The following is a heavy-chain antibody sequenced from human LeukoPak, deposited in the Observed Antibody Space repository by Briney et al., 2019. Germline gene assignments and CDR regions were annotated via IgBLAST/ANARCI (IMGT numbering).Heavy chain of an antibody. CDR3: ARDDAPDYGDFELFGY. Sequence: PGGSLRLSCAASGFTFSNFWMTWVRQAPGKGLEWVANINQDGSVKYYVDSVKGRFTISRDNAKNSFYLQMNSLRAEDTAVYFCARDDAPDYGDFELFGYWGQGTLVTVSS. V-gene: IGHV3-7*05. CDR1: GFTFSNFW. J-gene: IGHJ4*02. CDR2: INQDGSVK. D-gene: IGHD4-17*01.